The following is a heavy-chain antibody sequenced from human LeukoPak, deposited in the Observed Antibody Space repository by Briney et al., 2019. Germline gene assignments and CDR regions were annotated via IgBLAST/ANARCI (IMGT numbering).Heavy chain of an antibody. D-gene: IGHD6-13*01. CDR2: INHSGST. V-gene: IGHV4-34*01. CDR3: ARVRGFASRYSSSWRYFDY. Sequence: PSETLSLTCAVYGGSFSGDYWSWIRQPPGKGLEWIGEINHSGSTNYNPSLKSRVTISVDTSKNQFSLKLSSVTAADTAVYYCARVRGFASRYSSSWRYFDYWGQGTLVTVSS. J-gene: IGHJ4*02. CDR1: GGSFSGDY.